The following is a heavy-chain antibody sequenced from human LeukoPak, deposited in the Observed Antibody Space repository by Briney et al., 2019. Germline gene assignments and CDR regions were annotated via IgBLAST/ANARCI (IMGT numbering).Heavy chain of an antibody. D-gene: IGHD3-22*01. Sequence: AGGSLRLSCAASGFTVSSNYMSWVRQAPGKGLEWVSVIYSGGSTYYADSVKGRFTISRDNAKNSLYLQMNSLRAEDTAVYYCARDYFGVYYDSSGTRGDAFDIWGQGTMVTVSS. V-gene: IGHV3-53*01. CDR3: ARDYFGVYYDSSGTRGDAFDI. CDR1: GFTVSSNY. J-gene: IGHJ3*02. CDR2: IYSGGST.